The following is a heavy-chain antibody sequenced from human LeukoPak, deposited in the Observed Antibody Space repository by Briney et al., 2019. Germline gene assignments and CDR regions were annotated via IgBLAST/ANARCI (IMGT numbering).Heavy chain of an antibody. V-gene: IGHV4-34*12. D-gene: IGHD6-13*01. CDR1: GGSFSGYY. Sequence: SETLSLTCAVYGGSFSGYYWSWIRQPPGKGLEWIGEIFHGGNTNYNPSLKSRVTISVDKSNNQFSLKLSSVTAADTAVYYCARNKESNSWYPVFDYWGQGTLVTVSS. CDR3: ARNKESNSWYPVFDY. CDR2: IFHGGNT. J-gene: IGHJ4*02.